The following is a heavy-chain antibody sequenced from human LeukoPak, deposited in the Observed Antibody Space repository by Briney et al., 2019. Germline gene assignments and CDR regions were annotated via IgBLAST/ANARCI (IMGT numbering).Heavy chain of an antibody. CDR3: ARHGGKAAAGIWTTAYFDY. D-gene: IGHD6-13*01. Sequence: PSETLSLTCTVSGGSISSSSYYWGWIRQPPGKGLEWIGSIYYSGSTYYNPSLKSRVTISVDTSKNQFSLKLSSVTAADTAVYYCARHGGKAAAGIWTTAYFDYWGQGTLVTVSS. CDR2: IYYSGST. V-gene: IGHV4-39*01. J-gene: IGHJ4*02. CDR1: GGSISSSSYY.